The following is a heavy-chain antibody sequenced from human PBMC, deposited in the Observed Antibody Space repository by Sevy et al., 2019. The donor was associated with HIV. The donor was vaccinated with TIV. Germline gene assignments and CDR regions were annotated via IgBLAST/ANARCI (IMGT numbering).Heavy chain of an antibody. J-gene: IGHJ4*02. CDR2: IFYSGST. Sequence: SETLSLTCTVSGGSVGNDDYCWSWIRQPPGKGLEWIGYIFYSGSTYYNPSLKSRGSISVDTSKNHFSLRLRSVTAADTAVYYCARGVASSGAYKFDYWGPGTLVTVSS. D-gene: IGHD6-13*01. CDR3: ARGVASSGAYKFDY. CDR1: GGSVGNDDYC. V-gene: IGHV4-30-4*01.